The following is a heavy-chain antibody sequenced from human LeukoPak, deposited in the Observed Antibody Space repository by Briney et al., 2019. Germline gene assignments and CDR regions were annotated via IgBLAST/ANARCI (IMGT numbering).Heavy chain of an antibody. CDR3: ARGHWSGYSYNWFDP. CDR2: MNPNSGNT. Sequence: VASVKFSCKASGYTFTSYDINWVRQTTGQGLEWVGWMNPNSGNTGYAQKFQGRVTMTRTTSMSTAYMELNSLRSEDTAVYYCARGHWSGYSYNWFDPWGQGTLVTVSS. V-gene: IGHV1-8*01. D-gene: IGHD3-3*01. CDR1: GYTFTSYD. J-gene: IGHJ5*02.